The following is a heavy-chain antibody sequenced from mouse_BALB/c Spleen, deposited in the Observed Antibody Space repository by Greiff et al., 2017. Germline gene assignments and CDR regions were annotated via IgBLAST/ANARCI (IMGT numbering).Heavy chain of an antibody. Sequence: EVQVVESGGGLVKPGGSLKLSCAASGFTFSSYAMSWVRQSPEKRLEWVAEISSGGSYTYYPDTVTGRFTISRDNAKNTLYLEMSSLRSEDTAMYYCARVYGSSSGFAYWGQGTLVTVSA. D-gene: IGHD1-1*01. CDR3: ARVYGSSSGFAY. V-gene: IGHV5-9-4*01. J-gene: IGHJ3*01. CDR1: GFTFSSYA. CDR2: ISSGGSYT.